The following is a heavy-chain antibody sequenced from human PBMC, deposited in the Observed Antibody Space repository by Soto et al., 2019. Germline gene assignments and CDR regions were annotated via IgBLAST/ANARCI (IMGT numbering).Heavy chain of an antibody. V-gene: IGHV3-30*18. CDR1: GFTFSSYG. Sequence: PGGSLRLSCAASGFTFSSYGMHWVRQAPGKGLEWVAVISYDGSNKYYADSVKGRFTISRDNSKNTLYLQMNSLRAEDTAVYYCAKFPTSGYDITFDYWGQGTLVTVSS. CDR3: AKFPTSGYDITFDY. CDR2: ISYDGSNK. D-gene: IGHD5-12*01. J-gene: IGHJ4*02.